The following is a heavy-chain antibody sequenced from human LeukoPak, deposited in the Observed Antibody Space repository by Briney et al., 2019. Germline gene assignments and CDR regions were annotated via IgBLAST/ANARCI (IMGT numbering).Heavy chain of an antibody. CDR1: GGSIRSNNW. Sequence: PSGTLSLTRAVAGGSIRSNNWWRWVRQPPGKGLEWIGEIYHSGSTYYNPSLKSRVTISVDTSKNQFSPKLSSVTAADTAVYYCARRRSSRWYYFDYWGQGTLVTVSS. CDR3: ARRRSSRWYYFDY. D-gene: IGHD6-19*01. CDR2: IYHSGST. J-gene: IGHJ4*02. V-gene: IGHV4-4*02.